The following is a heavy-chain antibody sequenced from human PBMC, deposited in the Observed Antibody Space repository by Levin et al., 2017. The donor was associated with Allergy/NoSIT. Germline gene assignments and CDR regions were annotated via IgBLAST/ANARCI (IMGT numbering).Heavy chain of an antibody. V-gene: IGHV3-30*04. J-gene: IGHJ4*02. D-gene: IGHD2-21*01. CDR3: ARSIPEGYFDY. CDR2: ISYDGSNK. Sequence: GESLKISCAASGFTFSSYAMHWVRQAPGKGLEWVAVISYDGSNKYYADSVKGRFTISRDNSKNTLYLQMNSLRAEDTAVYYCARSIPEGYFDYWGQGTLVTVSS. CDR1: GFTFSSYA.